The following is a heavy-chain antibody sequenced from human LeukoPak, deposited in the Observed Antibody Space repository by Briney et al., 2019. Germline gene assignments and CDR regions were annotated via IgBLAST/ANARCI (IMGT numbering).Heavy chain of an antibody. CDR1: GFTFSSYG. J-gene: IGHJ6*04. CDR3: AKGALYTEQQSQMDV. V-gene: IGHV3-30*02. CDR2: IRYDGSNK. Sequence: GGSLRLSCAASGFTFSSYGMHWVRQAPGKGLEWVAFIRYDGSNKYYADSVKGRFTISRDNSKNTLYLQMSSLRAEDTAVYYCAKGALYTEQQSQMDVWGKGTTVTVSS. D-gene: IGHD6-13*01.